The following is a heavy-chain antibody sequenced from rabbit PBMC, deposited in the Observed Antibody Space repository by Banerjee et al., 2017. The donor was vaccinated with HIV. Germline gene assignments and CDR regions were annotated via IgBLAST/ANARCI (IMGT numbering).Heavy chain of an antibody. J-gene: IGHJ4*01. CDR1: GFSFSSSYW. Sequence: QSLEESGGDLVKPGASLTLTCTASGFSFSSSYWICWVRQAPGKGLEWIGCIYAGSSGSTYYASWAKGRFTISKTSSTTVTLQMTSLTAADTATYFCARDDAGSNGYVLTLWGQGTLVTVS. D-gene: IGHD4-2*01. V-gene: IGHV1S40*01. CDR3: ARDDAGSNGYVLTL. CDR2: IYAGSSGST.